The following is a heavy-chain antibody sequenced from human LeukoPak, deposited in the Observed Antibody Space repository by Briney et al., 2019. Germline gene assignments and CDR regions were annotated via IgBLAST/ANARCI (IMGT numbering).Heavy chain of an antibody. V-gene: IGHV1-2*02. CDR2: INPNSGGT. Sequence: ASVKVSCRASGYIFTDYSMHWVRQAPGQGLEWMGWINPNSGGTNYAQKFQGRVTMTRDTSISTAYMELSRLRSDDTAVYYCARAAYDYVWGSYYFDYWGQGTLVTVSS. J-gene: IGHJ4*02. CDR1: GYIFTDYS. CDR3: ARAAYDYVWGSYYFDY. D-gene: IGHD3-16*01.